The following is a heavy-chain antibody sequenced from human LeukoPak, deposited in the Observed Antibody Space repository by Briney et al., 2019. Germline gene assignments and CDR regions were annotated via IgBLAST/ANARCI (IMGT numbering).Heavy chain of an antibody. V-gene: IGHV4-59*01. J-gene: IGHJ4*02. Sequence: SETLSLTCIVSGGSISSYYWSWIRQPPGKGLEWIGYVYNNGNTNYSPSLKSRATISVDSSKNQFSLNLSSVTAADTAVYYCARGRKYISGYRVTELGAGYSDYWGQGTLVTVSS. CDR3: ARGRKYISGYRVTELGAGYSDY. CDR2: VYNNGNT. CDR1: GGSISSYY. D-gene: IGHD3-9*01.